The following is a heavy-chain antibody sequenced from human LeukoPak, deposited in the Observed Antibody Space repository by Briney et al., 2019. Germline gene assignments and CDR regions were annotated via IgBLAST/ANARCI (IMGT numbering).Heavy chain of an antibody. V-gene: IGHV4-38-2*01. CDR2: IFHTGSI. CDR3: VRMGVSYYYDSSTYYPVAFGV. CDR1: GYSISGGYY. Sequence: SETLSLTCGVSGYSISGGYYWGWIRQSPGKGLEWIATIFHTGSIYHNPSLKSRVILSVDTSKNQFSLILTSVTAADTAVYYCVRMGVSYYYDSSTYYPVAFGVWGQGTMVTVSS. J-gene: IGHJ3*01. D-gene: IGHD3-22*01.